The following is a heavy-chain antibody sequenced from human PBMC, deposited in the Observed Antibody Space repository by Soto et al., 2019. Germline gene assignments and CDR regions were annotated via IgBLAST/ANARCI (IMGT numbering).Heavy chain of an antibody. V-gene: IGHV3-73*01. CDR2: IRSKANSYAT. Sequence: VQLVESGGGVVQPGRSLRLSCAASGFTFSSYGMHWVRQASGKGLEWVGRIRSKANSYATAYAASVKGRFTISRDDSKNTAYLQMNSLKTEDTAVYYCTRPRDYGGNSGDYWGQGTLVTVSS. J-gene: IGHJ4*02. CDR3: TRPRDYGGNSGDY. CDR1: GFTFSSYG. D-gene: IGHD4-17*01.